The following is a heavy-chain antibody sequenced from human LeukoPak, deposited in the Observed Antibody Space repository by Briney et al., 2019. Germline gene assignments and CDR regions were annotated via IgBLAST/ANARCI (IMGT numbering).Heavy chain of an antibody. CDR2: ISSSSSTI. CDR3: AREEPDGDYVEDNWFDP. J-gene: IGHJ5*02. D-gene: IGHD4-17*01. Sequence: PGRSLRLSCAASGFTFSSYSMNWVRQAPGKGLEWVSYISSSSSTIYYADSVKGRFTISRDNAKNSLYLQMNSLRAEDTAVYYCAREEPDGDYVEDNWFDPWGQGTLVTVSS. CDR1: GFTFSSYS. V-gene: IGHV3-48*01.